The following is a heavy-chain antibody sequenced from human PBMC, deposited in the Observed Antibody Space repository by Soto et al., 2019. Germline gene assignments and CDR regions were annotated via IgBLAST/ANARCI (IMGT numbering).Heavy chain of an antibody. J-gene: IGHJ5*02. CDR1: GGSVKGYY. D-gene: IGHD3-3*01. Sequence: KTSETLSLTCAVYGGSVKGYYCNWIRQPPGKGLEWIGEINHTGGTHYNPSLKSRVTMSVDTSKNQFSLRLSSVTAADTAIYYCATRITVFGLLIPPFDPWGQGTQVTSPQ. V-gene: IGHV4-34*01. CDR2: INHTGGT. CDR3: ATRITVFGLLIPPFDP.